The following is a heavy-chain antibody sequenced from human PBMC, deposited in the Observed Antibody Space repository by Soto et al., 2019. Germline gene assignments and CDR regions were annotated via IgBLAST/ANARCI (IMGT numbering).Heavy chain of an antibody. CDR2: INAGNGNT. CDR3: ARGYGGPIGWFDP. J-gene: IGHJ5*02. V-gene: IGHV1-3*01. Sequence: QVQLVQSGAEVKKPGASVKVSCKASGYTFTSYAMHWVRQAPGQRLEWMGWINAGNGNTKYSQKFQGRVTITWDTSASTAYMELSSLRSEDTAVYYCARGYGGPIGWFDPWGQGTLVTVSS. D-gene: IGHD3-16*01. CDR1: GYTFTSYA.